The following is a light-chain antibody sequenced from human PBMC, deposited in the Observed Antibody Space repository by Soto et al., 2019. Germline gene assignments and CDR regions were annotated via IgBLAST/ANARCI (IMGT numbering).Light chain of an antibody. Sequence: QSALTQPASVSGSPGQSITISCTGTSSDVGGYNYVSWYQHHPGKAPKLMIYDVSSRPSGVSNRFSGSKSGNTASLSISGLQAEDEAHYYCSSYTSTGTRVFGGGTKLTVL. V-gene: IGLV2-14*01. CDR3: SSYTSTGTRV. J-gene: IGLJ2*01. CDR2: DVS. CDR1: SSDVGGYNY.